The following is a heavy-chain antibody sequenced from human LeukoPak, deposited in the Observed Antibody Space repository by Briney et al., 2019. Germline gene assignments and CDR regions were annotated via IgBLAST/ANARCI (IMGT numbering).Heavy chain of an antibody. J-gene: IGHJ4*02. V-gene: IGHV4-61*02. Sequence: SETLSLTCTVSGGSISSGSYYWSWIRQPAGKGLEWIGRIYTTGSTNYNPSLKSRVTISVDTSKNQFSLKLSSVTAADTAVYHCARGPYIDHWGRGTLVTVSS. D-gene: IGHD2-21*01. CDR3: ARGPYIDH. CDR1: GGSISSGSYY. CDR2: IYTTGST.